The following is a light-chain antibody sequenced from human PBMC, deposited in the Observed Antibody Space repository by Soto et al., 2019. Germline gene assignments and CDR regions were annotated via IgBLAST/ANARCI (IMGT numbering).Light chain of an antibody. CDR2: DVS. V-gene: IGLV2-11*01. J-gene: IGLJ1*01. Sequence: QSVRTQPASVSGAPGRSGTISCTGTSSDVGGFNYVSWYQHHPGKAPKLMIYDVSKRPSGVPDRFSGSKSGNTASLTISGLQAEDEADYYCCSYAGGYTHYVFATGTKVTVL. CDR3: CSYAGGYTHYV. CDR1: SSDVGGFNY.